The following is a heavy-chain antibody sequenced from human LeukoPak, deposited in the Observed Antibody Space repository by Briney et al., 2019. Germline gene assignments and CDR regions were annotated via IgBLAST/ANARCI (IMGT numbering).Heavy chain of an antibody. CDR3: ANLEWPPYYYYRMDV. D-gene: IGHD3-3*01. V-gene: IGHV3-30*02. Sequence: GGSLRLSCAASGFTFSSYGMHWVRQAPGKGLEWVAFIRYDGSNKYYADSVKGRFTISRDNSKNTLYLQMNSLRAEDTAVYYCANLEWPPYYYYRMDVWGQGTTVTASS. J-gene: IGHJ6*02. CDR2: IRYDGSNK. CDR1: GFTFSSYG.